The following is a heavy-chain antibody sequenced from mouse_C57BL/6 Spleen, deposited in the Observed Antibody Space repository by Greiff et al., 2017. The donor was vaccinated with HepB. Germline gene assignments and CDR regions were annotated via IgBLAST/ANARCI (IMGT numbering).Heavy chain of an antibody. V-gene: IGHV1-52*01. D-gene: IGHD2-4*01. J-gene: IGHJ3*01. Sequence: QVQLQQPGAELVRPGSSVKLSCKASGYTFTSYWMHWVKQRPIQGLEWIGNIDPSDSETHYNQKFKDKATLTVDKSSSTAYMQLSSLTSEDSAVYYCASSRAVDDYDEEAWFAYWGQGTLVTVSA. CDR2: IDPSDSET. CDR3: ASSRAVDDYDEEAWFAY. CDR1: GYTFTSYW.